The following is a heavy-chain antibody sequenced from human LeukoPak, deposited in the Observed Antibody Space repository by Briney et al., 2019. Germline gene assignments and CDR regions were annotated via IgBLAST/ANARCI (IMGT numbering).Heavy chain of an antibody. Sequence: GASVKVSCKSSGYTFNSHDINWVRQAAGQGLEWMGWMNPNSGNTGYAQKFQGRVTFTRNTSISTAYMELSSLTSEDTAVYYCARDRGSGYYYDRNHLFDYWGQGTLVTVSS. V-gene: IGHV1-8*03. CDR3: ARDRGSGYYYDRNHLFDY. CDR2: MNPNSGNT. J-gene: IGHJ4*02. D-gene: IGHD3-22*01. CDR1: GYTFNSHD.